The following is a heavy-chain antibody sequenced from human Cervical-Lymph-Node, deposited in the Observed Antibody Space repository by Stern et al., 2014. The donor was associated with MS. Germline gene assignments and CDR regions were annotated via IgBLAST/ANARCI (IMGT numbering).Heavy chain of an antibody. CDR2: INPYTAGT. CDR1: GYTFCDDY. CDR3: AKDTGSYTAYDFDH. D-gene: IGHD5-12*01. V-gene: IGHV1-2*02. Sequence: QEQLVQSGAEVKKPGASVNVSCTASGYTFCDDYIPSGRQAPGQGLEWMGWINPYTAGTKYAQKFQGRLTLTRDKYISPAYVDLTSLRSDDSAVYYCAKDTGSYTAYDFDHWGQGTLITVSS. J-gene: IGHJ4*02.